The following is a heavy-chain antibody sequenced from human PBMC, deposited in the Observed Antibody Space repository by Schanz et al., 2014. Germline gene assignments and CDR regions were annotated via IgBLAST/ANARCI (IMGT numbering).Heavy chain of an antibody. Sequence: QVQLVESGGGLVKPGGSLRLSCAASGFTFSDYYMTWMRQAPGKGLEWISYISNSGTYTKYADSVQGRFTISRDNSKNALYLQMDSLRAEDTAVYYCARGIITMVRGGDVGAFDIWGQGTMVTVSS. CDR3: ARGIITMVRGGDVGAFDI. V-gene: IGHV3-11*06. CDR2: ISNSGTYT. J-gene: IGHJ3*02. D-gene: IGHD3-10*01. CDR1: GFTFSDYY.